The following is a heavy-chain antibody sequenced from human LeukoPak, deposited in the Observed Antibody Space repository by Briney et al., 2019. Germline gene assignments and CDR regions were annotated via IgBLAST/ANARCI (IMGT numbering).Heavy chain of an antibody. D-gene: IGHD2-15*01. Sequence: ASVKVSCKASGGTFSSYAISWVRQAPGQGLEWMGRIIPILGIANYAQKFQGKVTITADKSTSTAYMELSSLRSEDTAVYYCAREIEGPYCSGGSCYGYAFDIWGQGTMVTVSS. J-gene: IGHJ3*02. CDR1: GGTFSSYA. CDR3: AREIEGPYCSGGSCYGYAFDI. CDR2: IIPILGIA. V-gene: IGHV1-69*04.